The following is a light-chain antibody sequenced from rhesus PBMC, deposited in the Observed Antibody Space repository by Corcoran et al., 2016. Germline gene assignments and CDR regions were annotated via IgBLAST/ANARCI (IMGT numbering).Light chain of an antibody. V-gene: IGKV1-74*01. J-gene: IGKJ3*01. CDR3: QHNYGTPFT. Sequence: DIQMTQSPSSLSASVGDRVTITCRTSENVNNYLNWYQQKPGKAPKPLIYKASTLQSGVPSRFSGSGSGTDYTFTISSLQSEDVATYYCQHNYGTPFTFGPGTKLDIK. CDR1: ENVNNY. CDR2: KAS.